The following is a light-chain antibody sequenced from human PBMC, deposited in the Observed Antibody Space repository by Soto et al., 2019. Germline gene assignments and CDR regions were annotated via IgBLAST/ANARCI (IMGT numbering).Light chain of an antibody. J-gene: IGKJ5*01. CDR2: GAS. Sequence: EIVLTQSPATLSLSPGERATLSCRASQSVSSYLAWYQQKPGQAPRLLFYGASTRATGLPARFSGSGSGTEFTLTINSLQAEDSAVYYCQQYYNWPRTFGQGTRLEI. CDR3: QQYYNWPRT. CDR1: QSVSSY. V-gene: IGKV3-15*01.